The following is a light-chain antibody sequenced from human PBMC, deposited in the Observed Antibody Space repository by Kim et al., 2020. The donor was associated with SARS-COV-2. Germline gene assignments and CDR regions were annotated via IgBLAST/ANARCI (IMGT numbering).Light chain of an antibody. CDR3: QHYNGYPIT. V-gene: IGKV1-5*03. J-gene: IGKJ4*01. CDR1: QSINNW. Sequence: PPVAERATITCPARQSINNWLGSYQQKPGKTPKLLIYKASRLERGVPSRFRGSGSGTEFTLSITSLQPDEFLSYYCQHYNGYPITFGGGTKVYIK. CDR2: KAS.